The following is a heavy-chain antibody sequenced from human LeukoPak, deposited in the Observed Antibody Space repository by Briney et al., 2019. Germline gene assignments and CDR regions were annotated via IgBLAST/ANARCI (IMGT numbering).Heavy chain of an antibody. CDR3: ARDKGTAMGLEKENWFDP. V-gene: IGHV1-69*13. D-gene: IGHD5-18*01. Sequence: ASVKVSCKASGGTFSSYAVSWVRQAPGQGLEWMGGIIPIFGTANYAQKFQGRVTITADESTGTAYMELSSLRSEDTAVYYCARDKGTAMGLEKENWFDPWGQGTLVTVSS. J-gene: IGHJ5*02. CDR1: GGTFSSYA. CDR2: IIPIFGTA.